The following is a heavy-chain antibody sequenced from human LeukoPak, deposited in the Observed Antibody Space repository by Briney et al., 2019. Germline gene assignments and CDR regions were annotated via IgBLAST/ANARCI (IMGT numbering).Heavy chain of an antibody. D-gene: IGHD1-26*01. J-gene: IGHJ4*02. CDR1: GFTFSSYA. Sequence: GGSLRLSCAAAGFTFSSYAMHWVRQAPGKGLEYVSAISSNGGSTYYANSVKGRFTISRDNSKNTLYLQMGSLRAEDMAVYYCARGESLDYWGQGTLVTVSS. V-gene: IGHV3-64*01. CDR3: ARGESLDY. CDR2: ISSNGGST.